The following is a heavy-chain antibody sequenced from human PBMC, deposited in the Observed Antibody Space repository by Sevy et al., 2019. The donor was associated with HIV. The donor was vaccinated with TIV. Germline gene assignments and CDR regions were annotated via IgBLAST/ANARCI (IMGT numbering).Heavy chain of an antibody. CDR3: ARDRREAPMDV. CDR2: ISSSSTYI. Sequence: GGSLRLSCAASGFTFSSYSMNWVRQAPGKGLEWVSSISSSSTYIYYADSVKGRFTISRDNAKNSLYLQMNSLRAEDTAVYYCARDRREAPMDVWGQGTTVTVSS. CDR1: GFTFSSYS. J-gene: IGHJ6*02. V-gene: IGHV3-21*01.